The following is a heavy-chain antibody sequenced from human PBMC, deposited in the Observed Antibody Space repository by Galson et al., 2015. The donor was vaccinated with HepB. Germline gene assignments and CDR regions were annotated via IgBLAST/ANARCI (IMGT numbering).Heavy chain of an antibody. D-gene: IGHD3-22*01. J-gene: IGHJ6*02. CDR3: ARPLSTYYYDSSGYCMDV. Sequence: SVKVSCKASGYTFSNYGISWVRRAPGQGLEWMGWIGAYNGNTNYAQKLQGRVTMTTDTSTSTAYMELRSLTSDDTAVYYCARPLSTYYYDSSGYCMDVWGQGTAVTVSS. CDR2: IGAYNGNT. V-gene: IGHV1-18*01. CDR1: GYTFSNYG.